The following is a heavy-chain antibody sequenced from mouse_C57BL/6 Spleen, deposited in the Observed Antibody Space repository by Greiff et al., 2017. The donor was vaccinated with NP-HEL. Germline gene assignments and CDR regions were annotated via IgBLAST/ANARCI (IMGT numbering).Heavy chain of an antibody. CDR1: GFTFSSYA. V-gene: IGHV5-4*01. CDR2: ISDGGSYT. J-gene: IGHJ2*01. CDR3: ARGLDGYYILDY. Sequence: EVQRVESGGGLVKPGGSLKLSCAASGFTFSSYAMSWVRQTPEKRLEWVATISDGGSYTYYPDNVKGRFTISRDNAKNNLYLQMSHLKSEDTAMYYCARGLDGYYILDYWGQGTTLTVSS. D-gene: IGHD2-3*01.